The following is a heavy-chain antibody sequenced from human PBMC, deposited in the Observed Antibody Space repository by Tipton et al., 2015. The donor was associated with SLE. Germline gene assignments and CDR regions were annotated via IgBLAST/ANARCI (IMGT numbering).Heavy chain of an antibody. CDR1: GGSISVYY. D-gene: IGHD3-3*01. J-gene: IGHJ4*02. Sequence: TLSLTCTVSGGSISVYYWSWIRQPPGKGLEWIGYIFYSGSTNYNPSLDSRVAISIDTSWNRFSLKLRTVTAADTAVYYCAREGSGNGVDVWGLGTLVTVSS. CDR3: AREGSGNGVDV. V-gene: IGHV4-59*12. CDR2: IFYSGST.